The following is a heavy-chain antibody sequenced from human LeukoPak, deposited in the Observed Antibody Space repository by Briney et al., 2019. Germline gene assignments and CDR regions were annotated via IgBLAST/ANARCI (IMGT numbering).Heavy chain of an antibody. D-gene: IGHD2-21*02. V-gene: IGHV5-51*01. CDR3: ARTRRVVTATLFYFDY. CDR2: IYPGDSDT. Sequence: GESLKISCKGSGYSFTSYWIGWVRQMPGKGLEWMGIIYPGDSDTRYSPSFQGQVTISADKSISTAYLQWSSLKASDTAMYYCARTRRVVTATLFYFDYWGQGTLVTVSS. J-gene: IGHJ4*02. CDR1: GYSFTSYW.